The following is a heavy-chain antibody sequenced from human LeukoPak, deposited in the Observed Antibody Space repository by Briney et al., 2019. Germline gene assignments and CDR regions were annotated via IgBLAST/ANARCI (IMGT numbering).Heavy chain of an antibody. Sequence: SETLSLTCAVSGGSISSGGYSWSWIRQPPGKGLEWIGYIYHSGSTYYNPSLKSRVPISVDRSKNQFSLKLSSVTAADTAVYYCARGRELWFGELSSAFDIWGQGTMVTVSS. CDR1: GGSISSGGYS. D-gene: IGHD3-10*01. CDR3: ARGRELWFGELSSAFDI. V-gene: IGHV4-30-2*01. CDR2: IYHSGST. J-gene: IGHJ3*02.